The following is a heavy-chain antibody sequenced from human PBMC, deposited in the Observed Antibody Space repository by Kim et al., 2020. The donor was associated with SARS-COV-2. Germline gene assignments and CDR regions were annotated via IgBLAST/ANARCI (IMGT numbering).Heavy chain of an antibody. V-gene: IGHV1-24*01. Sequence: ASVKVSCKVSGYTLTELSMHWVRQAPGKGLEWMGGFDPEDGETIYAQKFQGRVTMTEDTSTDTAYMELSSLRSEDTAVYYCATVLIVDYVAGVGMDVWGQGTTVTVSS. J-gene: IGHJ6*02. CDR2: FDPEDGET. D-gene: IGHD4-17*01. CDR1: GYTLTELS. CDR3: ATVLIVDYVAGVGMDV.